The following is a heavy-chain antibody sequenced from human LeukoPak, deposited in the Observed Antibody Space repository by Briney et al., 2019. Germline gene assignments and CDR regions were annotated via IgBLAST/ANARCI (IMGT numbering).Heavy chain of an antibody. CDR1: GGSISSSSYY. CDR3: ARAPWAYGNYVHAFDI. V-gene: IGHV4-39*07. D-gene: IGHD4-11*01. CDR2: IYSGGRI. J-gene: IGHJ3*02. Sequence: SETLSLTCTVSGGSISSSSYYWAWVRQPPGKGLEWIGSIYSGGRIYYNPSLKSRVSISIDTSNNDLSLKVTSVTAADTAGYYCARAPWAYGNYVHAFDIWGQGTMVTVSS.